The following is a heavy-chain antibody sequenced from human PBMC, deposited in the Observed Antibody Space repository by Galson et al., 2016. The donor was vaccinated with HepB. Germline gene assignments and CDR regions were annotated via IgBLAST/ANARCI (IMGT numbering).Heavy chain of an antibody. CDR1: GFTYNDYA. D-gene: IGHD6-13*01. CDR3: AKDLGDVTAAAGY. J-gene: IGHJ4*02. V-gene: IGHV3-9*01. Sequence: SLRLSCAASGFTYNDYAMHWVRQVPGKGLEWVAGIRRNSGSIGYADSVRGRFSISRDNAKNSLYLQMNSLRAEDTALYYCAKDLGDVTAAAGYWDQGTLVTVSS. CDR2: IRRNSGSI.